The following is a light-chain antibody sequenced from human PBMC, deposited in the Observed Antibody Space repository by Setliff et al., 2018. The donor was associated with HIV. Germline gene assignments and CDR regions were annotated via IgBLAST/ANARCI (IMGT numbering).Light chain of an antibody. Sequence: QSALAQPASVSGSPGQSVTISCTGTSTDIGAQDFVSWYQQRPGNAPKLIIFDVNNRPSGISTRFFGSKSGNTASLTISGLQPEDEGDYYCSAYTTRRTYVFGSGTKATVL. CDR2: DVN. V-gene: IGLV2-14*03. J-gene: IGLJ1*01. CDR3: SAYTTRRTYV. CDR1: STDIGAQDF.